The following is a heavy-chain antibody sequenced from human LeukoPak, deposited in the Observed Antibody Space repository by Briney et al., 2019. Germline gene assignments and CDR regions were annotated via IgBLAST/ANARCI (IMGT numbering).Heavy chain of an antibody. D-gene: IGHD2-2*01. CDR1: GGTFSSYA. V-gene: IGHV1-69*13. J-gene: IGHJ4*02. CDR3: ARDQGIVVVPTGDY. CDR2: IIPIFGTA. Sequence: SVKVSCKASGGTFSSYAISWVRQAPGQGLEWMGGIIPIFGTANYAQKFQGRVTITADESTSTAYMELSSLRSEDTAVYYCARDQGIVVVPTGDYWGQGTLVTVSS.